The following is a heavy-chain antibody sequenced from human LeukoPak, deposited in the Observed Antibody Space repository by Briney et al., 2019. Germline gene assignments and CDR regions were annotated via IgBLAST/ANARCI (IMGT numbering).Heavy chain of an antibody. CDR3: ARPIVGATVEAFDI. Sequence: PSETLSLTCTVSGYSISSGYYWGWIRQPPGKGLEWIGSIYHSGSTYYNPSLKSRVTISVDTSKNQFSLKLSSVTAADTAVYYCARPIVGATVEAFDIWGQGTMVTVSS. J-gene: IGHJ3*02. V-gene: IGHV4-38-2*02. CDR2: IYHSGST. CDR1: GYSISSGYY. D-gene: IGHD1-26*01.